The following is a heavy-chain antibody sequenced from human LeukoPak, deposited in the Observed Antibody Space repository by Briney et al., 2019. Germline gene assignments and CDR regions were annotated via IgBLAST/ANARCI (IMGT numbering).Heavy chain of an antibody. J-gene: IGHJ5*02. CDR2: INPDGSEE. D-gene: IGHD3-3*01. Sequence: GGSLRLSCAASGFTSSSHWMGWVRQAPGKGLEWVANINPDGSEENYVDPVKGRFTISRDNGKNSMYLQMSSLRAEDTAVYYCMTGGHYSGTWGQGSLVTVSS. V-gene: IGHV3-7*01. CDR1: GFTSSSHW. CDR3: MTGGHYSGT.